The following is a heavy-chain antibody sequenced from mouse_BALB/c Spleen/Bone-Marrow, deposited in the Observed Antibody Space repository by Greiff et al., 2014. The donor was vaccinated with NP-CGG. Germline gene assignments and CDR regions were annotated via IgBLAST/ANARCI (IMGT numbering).Heavy chain of an antibody. V-gene: IGHV1-74*04. CDR2: IHPSGSET. CDR3: ARSRGEGY. Sequence: ESGAELVRPGASVKLSCKASGYSFTSYWMNWVKQRPGQGPEWIGMIHPSGSETRLNQNFKDKATLTVDKSSSTAYMQLSSPTSEDSAVYYCARSRGEGYWGQGTLVTVSA. J-gene: IGHJ3*01. CDR1: GYSFTSYW.